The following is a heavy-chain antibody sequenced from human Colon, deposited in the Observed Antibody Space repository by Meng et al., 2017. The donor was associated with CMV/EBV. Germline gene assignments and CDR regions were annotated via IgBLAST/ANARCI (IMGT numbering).Heavy chain of an antibody. V-gene: IGHV3-7*01. CDR3: ASLDQDCSSTSCYWRQTSFDY. J-gene: IGHJ4*02. Sequence: GESLKISCAASGFTFSSYWMSWVRQAPGKGLEWVANIKQDGSEKYYVDSVKGRFTISRDNAKNSLYLQMNSLRAEDTAVYYCASLDQDCSSTSCYWRQTSFDYWGQGTLVTVSS. D-gene: IGHD2-2*01. CDR2: IKQDGSEK. CDR1: GFTFSSYW.